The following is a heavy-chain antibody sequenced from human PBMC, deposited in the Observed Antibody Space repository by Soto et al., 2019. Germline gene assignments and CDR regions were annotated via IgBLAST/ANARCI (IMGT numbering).Heavy chain of an antibody. V-gene: IGHV3-7*05. CDR3: ARGGGSIGGTIDY. CDR1: TFTFASYW. Sequence: EMQLMESGGGLVQPGGSLRLSCAASTFTFASYWMSWVRRAPGRGLEWVANIKQDGSEKSYVDSVKGRFTISRDNAKNSVYLQMNSLRAEDTAVYYCARGGGSIGGTIDYWGQGTRVTVSS. D-gene: IGHD4-17*01. CDR2: IKQDGSEK. J-gene: IGHJ4*02.